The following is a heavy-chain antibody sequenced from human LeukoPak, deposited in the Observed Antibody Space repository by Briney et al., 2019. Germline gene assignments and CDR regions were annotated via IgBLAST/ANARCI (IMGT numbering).Heavy chain of an antibody. J-gene: IGHJ4*02. CDR1: GFTFSSYS. D-gene: IGHD3-9*01. CDR2: ISSSSSYI. Sequence: GGSLRLSCAASGFTFSSYSMNWVRQAPGKGLEWVSSISSSSSYIYYADSVKGRFTISRDNAKNSPYLQMNSLRAEDTAVYYCARVFPINDILTGAFDYWGQGTLVTVSS. V-gene: IGHV3-21*01. CDR3: ARVFPINDILTGAFDY.